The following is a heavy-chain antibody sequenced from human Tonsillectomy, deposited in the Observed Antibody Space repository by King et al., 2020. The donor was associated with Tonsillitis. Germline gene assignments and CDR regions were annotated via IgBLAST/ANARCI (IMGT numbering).Heavy chain of an antibody. CDR3: ARQRDTRRPLYGLDV. Sequence: VQLVESGGGLVQPGVSLSLPCAASGFIFSGSAIHWVRQTSGKGLEWIGRVRTKPYTYATGYDGALKGRFDIASDEAVNTAYLQMNSLKSEGMAVYYCARQRDTRRPLYGLDVWGQGTTVSVSS. CDR1: GFIFSGSA. V-gene: IGHV3-73*02. CDR2: VRTKPYTYAT. J-gene: IGHJ6*02.